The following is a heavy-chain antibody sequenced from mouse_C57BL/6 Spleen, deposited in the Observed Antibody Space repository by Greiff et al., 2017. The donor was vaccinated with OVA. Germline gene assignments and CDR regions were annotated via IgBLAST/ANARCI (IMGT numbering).Heavy chain of an antibody. J-gene: IGHJ2*01. V-gene: IGHV1-15*01. CDR3: TKRYFDY. CDR1: GYTFTDYE. Sequence: VQLQQSGAELVRPGASVTLSCKASGYTFTDYEMHWVKQTPVHGLEWIGAIDPETGGTAYNQKFKGKAILTADKSSSTAYMELRILTSEDSAVYYCTKRYFDYWGQGTTLTVSS. CDR2: IDPETGGT.